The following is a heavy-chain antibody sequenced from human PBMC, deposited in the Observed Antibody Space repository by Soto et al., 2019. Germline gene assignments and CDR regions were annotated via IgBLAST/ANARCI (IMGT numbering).Heavy chain of an antibody. J-gene: IGHJ4*02. D-gene: IGHD2-8*02. CDR2: FSLSGTT. Sequence: SETLSLTCTVSGGSISSGDYYWSWIRQPAGKGLEWIGRFSLSGTTNYNPSLRSRVTMSADVSKNQFSLRLTSVTAADTALYYCARGMTPPGAPAWYYFDSWGQGTLVTVCS. CDR1: GGSISSGDYY. V-gene: IGHV4-61*02. CDR3: ARGMTPPGAPAWYYFDS.